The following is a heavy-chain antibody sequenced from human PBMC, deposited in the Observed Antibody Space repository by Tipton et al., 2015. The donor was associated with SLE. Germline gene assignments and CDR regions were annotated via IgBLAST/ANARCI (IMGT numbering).Heavy chain of an antibody. V-gene: IGHV4-34*01. J-gene: IGHJ6*03. CDR2: INHSGGT. CDR3: ARAPGLDRDYYYYYYMDV. D-gene: IGHD5-12*01. CDR1: GGSISSYY. Sequence: TLSLTCTVSGGSISSYYWSWIRQPPGKGLEWIGEINHSGGTNYNPSLKSRVTISVDTSKNQFSLKLSSATAAGTAVYYCARAPGLDRDYYYYYYMDVWGKGTTFTVSS.